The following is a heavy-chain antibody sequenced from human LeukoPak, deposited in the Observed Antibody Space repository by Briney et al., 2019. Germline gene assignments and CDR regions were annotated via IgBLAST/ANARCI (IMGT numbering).Heavy chain of an antibody. D-gene: IGHD3-3*01. CDR1: GFTFSSYG. CDR2: IRYDGSNK. V-gene: IGHV3-30*02. CDR3: ARGSISFGVVIIRAGFDY. J-gene: IGHJ4*02. Sequence: PGGSLRLSCAASGFTFSSYGMHWVRQAPGKGLEWVAFIRYDGSNKYYADSVKGRFTISRDNSKNTLYLQMNSLRAEDTAVYYCARGSISFGVVIIRAGFDYWGQGTLVTVSS.